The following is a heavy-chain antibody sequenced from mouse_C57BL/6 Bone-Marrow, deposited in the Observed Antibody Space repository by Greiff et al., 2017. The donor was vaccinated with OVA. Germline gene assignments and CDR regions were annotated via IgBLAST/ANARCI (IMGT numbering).Heavy chain of an antibody. CDR3: ARMLLRYFDY. CDR1: GYAFSSSW. V-gene: IGHV1-82*01. CDR2: LYPGDGDT. Sequence: VQLQQSGPELVKPGASVKISCKASGYAFSSSWMNWVKQRPGKGLEWIGRLYPGDGDTNYNGKFKGKATLTADKSSSTAYMQLSSLTSEDSAVYFCARMLLRYFDYWGQGTTLTVSS. J-gene: IGHJ2*01. D-gene: IGHD1-1*01.